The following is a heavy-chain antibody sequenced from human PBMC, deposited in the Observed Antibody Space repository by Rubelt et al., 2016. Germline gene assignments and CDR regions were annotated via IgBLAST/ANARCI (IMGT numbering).Heavy chain of an antibody. CDR1: GGSFSGYY. V-gene: IGHV4-34*01. CDR3: ARDLTYDSSGYHQYYFDY. Sequence: QVQLQQWGAGLLKPSETLSLTCAVYGGSFSGYYWSWIRQPPGKGLEWIGEINHSGSTNYNPSLKSRVTISVDTSKNQFPRKAVSVAAADPAVYYCARDLTYDSSGYHQYYFDYWGQGTLFTVSS. J-gene: IGHJ4*02. D-gene: IGHD3-22*01. CDR2: INHSGST.